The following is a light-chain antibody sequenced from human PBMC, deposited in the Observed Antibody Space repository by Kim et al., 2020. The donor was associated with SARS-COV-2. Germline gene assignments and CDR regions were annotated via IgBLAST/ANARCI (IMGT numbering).Light chain of an antibody. CDR1: LCDFGGYNY. Sequence: QSLTISISGTLCDFGGYNYVSWYQPPPGKAPTLMIYDVSKRPSGVPDRFSGSKSGNTASLTISGLQAEDEADYYCCSYAGSYTLVVFGGGTQLTVL. CDR3: CSYAGSYTLVV. CDR2: DVS. V-gene: IGLV2-11*01. J-gene: IGLJ2*01.